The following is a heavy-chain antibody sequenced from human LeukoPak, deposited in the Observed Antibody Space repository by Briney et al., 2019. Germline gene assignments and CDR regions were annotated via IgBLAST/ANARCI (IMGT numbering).Heavy chain of an antibody. J-gene: IGHJ4*02. D-gene: IGHD1-26*01. CDR1: GFTFSSYS. CDR2: ISSSSSTI. CDR3: AKAVGFSGSREYYFDY. Sequence: GGSLRLSCAASGFTFSSYSMNWVRQAPGKGLEWVSYISSSSSTIYYADSVKGRFTISRDNAKNSLYLQMNSLRAEDTALYYCAKAVGFSGSREYYFDYWGLGTLVTVSS. V-gene: IGHV3-48*04.